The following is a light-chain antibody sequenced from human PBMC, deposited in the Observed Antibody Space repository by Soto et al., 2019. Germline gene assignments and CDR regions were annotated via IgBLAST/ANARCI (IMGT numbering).Light chain of an antibody. CDR2: DAS. Sequence: EIVLTQSPATLSLSPGERATLFCRASQSVSNSLAWYQHKPGQAPRLLIYDASNRATGIPARFSGSGSGTDFTLIISSLEPEDFVVYYCQQRYNWITFGQGTRLEIQ. J-gene: IGKJ5*01. V-gene: IGKV3-11*01. CDR1: QSVSNS. CDR3: QQRYNWIT.